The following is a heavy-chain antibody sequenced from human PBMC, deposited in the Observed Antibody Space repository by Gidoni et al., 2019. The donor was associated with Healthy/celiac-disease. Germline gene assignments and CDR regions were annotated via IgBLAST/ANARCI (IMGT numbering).Heavy chain of an antibody. CDR3: ARGRLVVAAHNWFDP. D-gene: IGHD2-15*01. J-gene: IGHJ5*02. Sequence: QVQLVQSGAEVKKPGASVKVSCTAPGYTFTGYYMPWVRQAPGQGLEWMGWINPNSGGTNYAQKFQGRVTMTRDTSISTAYMELSRLRSDDTAVYYCARGRLVVAAHNWFDPWGQGTLVTVSS. CDR2: INPNSGGT. CDR1: GYTFTGYY. V-gene: IGHV1-2*02.